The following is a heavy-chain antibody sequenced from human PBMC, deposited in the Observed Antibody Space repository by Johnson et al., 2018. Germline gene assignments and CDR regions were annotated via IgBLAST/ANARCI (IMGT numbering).Heavy chain of an antibody. CDR1: GGSISSYY. D-gene: IGHD2-15*01. CDR3: AGGGLACSGGSCYRAFDI. CDR2: IYYSGST. V-gene: IGHV4-59*01. Sequence: QVQLQESGPGLVKPSETLSLTCTVSGGSISSYYWSWIRQPPGKGLAWIGYIYYSGSTNYNPSLKSRVTISVDTSKNQFSLKLNSVTAADTAVYFCAGGGLACSGGSCYRAFDIWGPGTMVTVSS. J-gene: IGHJ3*02.